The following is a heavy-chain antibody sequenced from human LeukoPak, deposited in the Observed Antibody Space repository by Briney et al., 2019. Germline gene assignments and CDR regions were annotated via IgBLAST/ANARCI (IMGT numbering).Heavy chain of an antibody. V-gene: IGHV4-59*08. CDR3: ARHYYVANSYPLDI. CDR2: NYDNGDT. CDR1: GGSLSGHY. J-gene: IGHJ3*02. D-gene: IGHD3-10*02. Sequence: SETLSLTCSVSGGSLSGHYWSWIRRPPEKGLERVAHNYDNGDTIYKPSLKSRLSMSIDTSKNRFSLKLTSVTASDTAVYYCARHYYVANSYPLDIWGQGTMATVSS.